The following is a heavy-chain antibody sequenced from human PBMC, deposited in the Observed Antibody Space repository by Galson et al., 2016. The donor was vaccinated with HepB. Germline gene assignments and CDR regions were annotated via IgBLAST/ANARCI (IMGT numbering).Heavy chain of an antibody. CDR2: TYYRSKWSN. CDR3: VREPWYNWSPYGMDV. V-gene: IGHV6-1*01. D-gene: IGHD1-20*01. CDR1: GDSVSSDSAA. J-gene: IGHJ6*02. Sequence: CAISGDSVSSDSAAWNWIRQSPSRGLEWLGRTYYRSKWSNDYAVSVKSRITISPDTSKNQFALQLSSVTPEDTAVYFCVREPWYNWSPYGMDVWGQGTTVTVSS.